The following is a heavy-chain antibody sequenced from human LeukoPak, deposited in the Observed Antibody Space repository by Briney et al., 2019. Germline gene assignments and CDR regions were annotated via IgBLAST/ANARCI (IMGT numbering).Heavy chain of an antibody. D-gene: IGHD4-17*01. CDR3: VRGGPYGDYDAY. CDR1: GFTSSDYY. CDR2: ISSDNTYT. Sequence: GGSLRLSCAVSGFTSSDYYMSWVRQAPGKEMECVSYISSDNTYTNYADSVRGRFTISRDNAKNSLYLQVNSLRAEDTAVYYCVRGGPYGDYDAYWGQGTLVTVSS. V-gene: IGHV3-11*06. J-gene: IGHJ4*02.